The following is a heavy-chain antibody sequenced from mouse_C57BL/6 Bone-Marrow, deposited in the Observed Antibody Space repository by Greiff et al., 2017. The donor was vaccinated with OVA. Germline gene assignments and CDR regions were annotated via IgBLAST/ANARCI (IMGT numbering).Heavy chain of an antibody. Sequence: VQLQEPGAELVMPGASVKLSCKASGYTFTSYWMHWVKQRPGQGLEWIGEIDPSDSYTNYNQKFKGKSTLTVAKSSSPAYMQLSSLTSEDSAVYYCATLLPLGCGGQGTTHRVST. CDR1: GYTFTSYW. CDR3: ATLLPLGC. J-gene: IGHJ2*01. CDR2: IDPSDSYT. D-gene: IGHD1-1*01. V-gene: IGHV1-69*01.